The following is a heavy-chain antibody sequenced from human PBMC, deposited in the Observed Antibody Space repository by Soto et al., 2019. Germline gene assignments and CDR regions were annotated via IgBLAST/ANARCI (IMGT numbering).Heavy chain of an antibody. CDR3: AREREMAYSIGWSDAFDI. J-gene: IGHJ3*02. Sequence: EVQLVESGGGLVQPGGSLRLSCAASGFTFSSYSMNWVRQAPGKGLEWVSYISSSSSTIYYADSVKGRFTISRDNAKNSLYLQMNSLRDEDTAVYYCAREREMAYSIGWSDAFDIWGQGTMVTVSS. CDR2: ISSSSSTI. CDR1: GFTFSSYS. D-gene: IGHD6-19*01. V-gene: IGHV3-48*02.